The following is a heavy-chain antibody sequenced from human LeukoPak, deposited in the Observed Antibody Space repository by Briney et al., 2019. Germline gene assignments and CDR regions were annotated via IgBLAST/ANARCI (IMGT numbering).Heavy chain of an antibody. CDR3: ARDYGSGSYPYWFDP. D-gene: IGHD3-10*01. CDR2: ISSSSSYI. CDR1: GFTFSSYS. V-gene: IGHV3-21*01. J-gene: IGHJ5*02. Sequence: GGSLRLSCAASGFTFSSYSMNWVRQAPGKGLEWVSSISSSSSYIYYADSVKGRFTISRDNAKNSLYLQMNSLRAEDTAVYYFARDYGSGSYPYWFDPWGQGTLVTVSS.